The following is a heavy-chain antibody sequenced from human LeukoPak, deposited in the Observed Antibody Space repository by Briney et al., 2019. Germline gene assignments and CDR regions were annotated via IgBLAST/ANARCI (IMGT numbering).Heavy chain of an antibody. D-gene: IGHD3-10*01. J-gene: IGHJ4*02. CDR3: ASDPWQGRGLLDH. CDR2: ISSNSRYI. Sequence: GGSLRLSCAASGFTFSSYEMNWVRQAPGKGLEWVSAISSNSRYIYYADSVRGRFTVSRDNAKNSAYLQMNSLRADDTSVYYCASDPWQGRGLLDHWGQGTLVTVSS. CDR1: GFTFSSYE. V-gene: IGHV3-21*01.